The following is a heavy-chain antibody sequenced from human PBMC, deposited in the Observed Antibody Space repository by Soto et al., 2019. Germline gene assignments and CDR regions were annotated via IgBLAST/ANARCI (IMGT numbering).Heavy chain of an antibody. D-gene: IGHD1-7*01. CDR2: IIPILGIA. CDR3: ARDAVEAGTTNYYYYYMDV. CDR1: GGTFSSYT. Sequence: SVKVSCKASGGTFSSYTISWVRQAPGQGLEWMGRIIPILGIANYAQKFQGRVTITADKSTSTAYMELSSLRSEDTAVYYCARDAVEAGTTNYYYYYMDVWGKGTTVTVSS. V-gene: IGHV1-69*04. J-gene: IGHJ6*03.